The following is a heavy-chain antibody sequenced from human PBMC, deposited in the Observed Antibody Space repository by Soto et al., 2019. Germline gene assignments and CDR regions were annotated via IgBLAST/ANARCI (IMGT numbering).Heavy chain of an antibody. CDR3: ARDPGFGRFGELLNDY. D-gene: IGHD3-10*01. V-gene: IGHV1-18*01. Sequence: ASVKVSCKASGYTFTSYGISWVRQAPGQGLEWMGWISAYNGNTNYAQKLRGRVTMTTDTSTSTAYMELRSLRSDDTAVYYCARDPGFGRFGELLNDYWGQGTLVTVSS. J-gene: IGHJ4*02. CDR1: GYTFTSYG. CDR2: ISAYNGNT.